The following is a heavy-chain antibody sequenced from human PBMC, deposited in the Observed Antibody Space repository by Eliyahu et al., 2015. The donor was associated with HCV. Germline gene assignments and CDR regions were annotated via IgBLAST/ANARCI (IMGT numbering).Heavy chain of an antibody. CDR1: GFXFSSXW. Sequence: EVQLVESGGGLVQPGGSLRLSCAASGFXFSSXWMXWVRQAPGKGLEWVASIKQDGSEKYYVDSVKGRFTISRDNAKNSLYLQMNSLRAEDTAVYYCARDHEVAGLLFDYWGQGTLVTVSS. V-gene: IGHV3-7*01. CDR2: IKQDGSEK. J-gene: IGHJ4*02. CDR3: ARDHEVAGLLFDY. D-gene: IGHD2-15*01.